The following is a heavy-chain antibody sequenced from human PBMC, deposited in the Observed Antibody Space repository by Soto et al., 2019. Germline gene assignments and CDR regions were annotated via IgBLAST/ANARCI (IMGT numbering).Heavy chain of an antibody. D-gene: IGHD2-15*01. CDR2: ISSSSSYI. V-gene: IGHV3-21*01. CDR1: GFTFRSYS. J-gene: IGHJ6*02. CDR3: AREGASDYGGNRIYYYYGMDV. Sequence: WGSLRLSCAASGFTFRSYSMNWVRQARGKGLEWVSSISSSSSYIYYADSVKGRFTISRDNAKNSLYLQMNSLRAEDTAVYYCAREGASDYGGNRIYYYYGMDVWGQGTTVTVSS.